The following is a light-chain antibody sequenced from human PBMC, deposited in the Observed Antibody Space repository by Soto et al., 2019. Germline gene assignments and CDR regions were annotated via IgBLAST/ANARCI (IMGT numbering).Light chain of an antibody. CDR3: SSHAGANNLV. CDR1: SSNIGAGYD. V-gene: IGLV1-40*01. J-gene: IGLJ2*01. Sequence: QSVLTQPPSVSGAPGQRVTISCSGGSSNIGAGYDVHWYQQLPQTAPKLLIYGNNIRPSGVPDRFSGSKSGTSASLAITGLQAEDEADYYCSSHAGANNLVFGGGTKLTVL. CDR2: GNN.